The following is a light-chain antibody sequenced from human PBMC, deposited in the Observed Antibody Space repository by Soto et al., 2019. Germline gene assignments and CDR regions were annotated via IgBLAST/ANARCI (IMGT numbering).Light chain of an antibody. CDR1: QSVNRN. V-gene: IGKV3-20*01. J-gene: IGKJ1*01. CDR2: GAS. CDR3: QQYDTSPRT. Sequence: EIVMTQSPATLSVSPGERATLSCRASQSVNRNLAWYQQKPGQSPRLLIFGASSRATGTPDRFSGSGSGTDFTLTISRLEPEDFAVYYCQQYDTSPRTFGQGTKVEIK.